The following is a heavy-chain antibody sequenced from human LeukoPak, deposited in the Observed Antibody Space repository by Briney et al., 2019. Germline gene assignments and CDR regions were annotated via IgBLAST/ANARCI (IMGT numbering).Heavy chain of an antibody. CDR3: AKDWGFYDSSGYYDWFDP. D-gene: IGHD3-22*01. Sequence: PGGSLRLSCAASGFTFDDYAMHWVRQGPGKGLEWVSLISADGSSIYYADSVKGRFTVSRDNTKNSLYLQVNSLGTEDTALYYCAKDWGFYDSSGYYDWFDPWGQGTLVTVSS. CDR1: GFTFDDYA. J-gene: IGHJ5*02. CDR2: ISADGSSI. V-gene: IGHV3-43*02.